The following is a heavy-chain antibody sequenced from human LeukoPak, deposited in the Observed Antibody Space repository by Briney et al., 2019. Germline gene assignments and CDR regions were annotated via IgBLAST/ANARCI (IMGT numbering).Heavy chain of an antibody. D-gene: IGHD3-22*01. CDR3: ARGPNIYDSSGYNFDY. CDR1: GGSFSGYY. Sequence: PSETLSLTCAVYGGSFSGYYWSWIRQPPGKGLEWIGEINHSGSINYNPSLKSRVTISVDTSKNQFSLKLSSVTAADAAVYYCARGPNIYDSSGYNFDYWGQGTLVTVSS. V-gene: IGHV4-34*01. J-gene: IGHJ4*02. CDR2: INHSGSI.